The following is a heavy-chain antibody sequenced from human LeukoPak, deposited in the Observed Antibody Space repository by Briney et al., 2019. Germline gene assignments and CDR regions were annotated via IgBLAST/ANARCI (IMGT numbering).Heavy chain of an antibody. V-gene: IGHV4-39*01. CDR1: GGSISSSSYY. J-gene: IGHJ4*02. CDR2: IYYSGST. D-gene: IGHD6-19*01. Sequence: SETLSLTCTVSGGSISSSSYYWGWIRQPPGKGLEWIGSIYYSGSTYYNPSLKSRVTISVDTSKNQFSLKLSSVTAADTAVYYCARSYGSGWYRGNFDYWGQGTLVTVSS. CDR3: ARSYGSGWYRGNFDY.